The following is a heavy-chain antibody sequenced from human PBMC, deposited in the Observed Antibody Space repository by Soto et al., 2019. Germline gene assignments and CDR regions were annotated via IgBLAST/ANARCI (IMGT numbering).Heavy chain of an antibody. CDR2: ITSTGSTR. CDR3: ARGYCTSSACHWNFDY. J-gene: IGHJ4*02. Sequence: GGSLRLSGRTSDFTLGNYWMNWARQAPGKGLEWVSDITSTGSTRYYADSVKGRFTISRDNAKNSLYLQMNSLRAEDTAVYYCARGYCTSSACHWNFDYWGQGTLVTVYS. D-gene: IGHD2-8*02. V-gene: IGHV3-48*03. CDR1: DFTLGNYW.